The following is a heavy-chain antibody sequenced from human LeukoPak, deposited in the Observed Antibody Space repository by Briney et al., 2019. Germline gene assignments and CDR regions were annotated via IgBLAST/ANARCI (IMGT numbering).Heavy chain of an antibody. J-gene: IGHJ6*02. D-gene: IGHD3-3*01. CDR3: AEDSTVSGSYYGMDI. CDR1: GFAFNNYV. V-gene: IGHV3-23*01. CDR2: IGGSGVTT. Sequence: GGSLRLSCAASGFAFNNYVMTWVRQAPGKGLEWVSSIGGSGVTTYYTDSVEGRFTISRDNSRSTLYLQMNGLRAEDTAVYYCAEDSTVSGSYYGMDIWGQGTTVTVSS.